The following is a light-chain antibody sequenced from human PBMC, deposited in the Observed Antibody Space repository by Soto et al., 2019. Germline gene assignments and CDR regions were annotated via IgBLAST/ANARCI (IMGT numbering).Light chain of an antibody. CDR2: DTS. CDR1: QGIGDT. Sequence: EVGVGQAPATLAVSPGEGGTLSCRASQGIGDTLAWYQHKPGQTPRLLIYDTSTRATGVPTRFSGSRSGAEFTLTINSLQSEDFAVYYCQPYNNWPLTFGGGTKVDIK. CDR3: QPYNNWPLT. J-gene: IGKJ4*01. V-gene: IGKV3-15*01.